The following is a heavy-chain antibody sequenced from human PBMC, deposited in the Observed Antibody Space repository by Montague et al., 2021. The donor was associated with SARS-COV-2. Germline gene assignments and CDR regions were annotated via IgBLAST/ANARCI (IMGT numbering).Heavy chain of an antibody. J-gene: IGHJ3*01. Sequence: SETLSLTCAVYGGSFTGYYWTWIRQPPGKGLEWIGEINHSGSSNYNPSLESRVTMSVDTSKNQFSLRLNSVSAADTAVYYCARAQVTIFGVLIMLPAAGAVDSWGRGTTVTVSS. CDR2: INHSGSS. V-gene: IGHV4-34*01. CDR1: GGSFTGYY. CDR3: ARAQVTIFGVLIMLPAAGAVDS. D-gene: IGHD3-3*01.